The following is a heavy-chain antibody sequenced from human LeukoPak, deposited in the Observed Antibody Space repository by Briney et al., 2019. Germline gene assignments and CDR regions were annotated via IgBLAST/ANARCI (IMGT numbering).Heavy chain of an antibody. CDR1: GGSISSGSYY. D-gene: IGHD1-26*01. V-gene: IGHV4-61*02. CDR2: IYTSGST. Sequence: SQTLSLTCTVSGGSISSGSYYWTWIRQPAGKGLEWIGRIYTSGSTNYNPSLKSRVTIAVDTSKNQFSLKLSSVTAADTAVYYCARDSGSYHYFDYWGQGILVTVSS. J-gene: IGHJ4*02. CDR3: ARDSGSYHYFDY.